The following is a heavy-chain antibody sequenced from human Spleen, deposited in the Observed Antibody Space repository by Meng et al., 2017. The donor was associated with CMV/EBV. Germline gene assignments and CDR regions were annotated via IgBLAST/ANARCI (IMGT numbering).Heavy chain of an antibody. CDR1: GFTVSSNY. CDR3: ARDGGYDILTGYYRDY. CDR2: IYSGGST. Sequence: GESLKISCAASGFTVSSNYMSWVRQAPGKGLEWVSLIYSGGSTYYADSVKGRFTISRDNSKNTLYLQMNSLRAEDTAVYYCARDGGYDILTGYYRDYWGQGTLVTVSS. V-gene: IGHV3-53*01. J-gene: IGHJ4*02. D-gene: IGHD3-9*01.